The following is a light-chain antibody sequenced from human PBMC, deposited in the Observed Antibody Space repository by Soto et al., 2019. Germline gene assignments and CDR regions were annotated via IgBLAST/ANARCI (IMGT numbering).Light chain of an antibody. J-gene: IGLJ3*02. CDR1: MRDVGAYNL. CDR3: RAYTARSTLA. Sequence: QCSLTLPACVSGSAGQSITISCSGTMRDVGAYNLVSWYQQHPGTAPKLIIYEVRNRPSGISSRFSGSRSGNTASLTISGLQSEDEGDYYCRAYTARSTLAFGGGTKVTVL. CDR2: EVR. V-gene: IGLV2-14*01.